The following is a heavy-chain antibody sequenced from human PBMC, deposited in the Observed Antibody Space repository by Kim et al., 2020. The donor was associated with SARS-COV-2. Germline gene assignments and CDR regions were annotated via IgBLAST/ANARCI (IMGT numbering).Heavy chain of an antibody. CDR3: ARHREDYFDY. Sequence: NTHRTPSLKRRGTISVDTSKNQFSLKLSSVTAADTAVYYCARHREDYFDYWGQGTLVTVSA. CDR2: NT. J-gene: IGHJ4*02. V-gene: IGHV4-39*01. D-gene: IGHD1-26*01.